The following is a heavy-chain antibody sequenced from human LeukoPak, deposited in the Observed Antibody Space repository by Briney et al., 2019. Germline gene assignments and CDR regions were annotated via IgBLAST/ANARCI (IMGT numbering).Heavy chain of an antibody. CDR1: GFTFSSYV. J-gene: IGHJ3*02. D-gene: IGHD2-8*01. CDR3: VKGRMNAFDI. V-gene: IGHV3-64D*06. Sequence: GGSLRLSCSASGFTFSSYVMYWVRQAPGKGLEYVSSISTHGGTTDYVDSVKGRFTISRDNSKNTLSLQMSSLRAEDTAVYYCVKGRMNAFDIWGQGTTVTVSS. CDR2: ISTHGGTT.